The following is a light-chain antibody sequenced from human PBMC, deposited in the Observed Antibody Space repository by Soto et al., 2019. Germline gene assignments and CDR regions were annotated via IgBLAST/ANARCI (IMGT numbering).Light chain of an antibody. V-gene: IGLV1-44*01. J-gene: IGLJ3*02. CDR2: SNN. Sequence: QSVLTQPPSASGTPGQRVTFSCSGNSSNIGSNTVNWFQQLPGTAPDLLIYSNNQRPSGVPDRFSGSKSGTSASLAISGLQSEDEADYYCAAWDDSLNGWVFGGGTKVTVL. CDR3: AAWDDSLNGWV. CDR1: SSNIGSNT.